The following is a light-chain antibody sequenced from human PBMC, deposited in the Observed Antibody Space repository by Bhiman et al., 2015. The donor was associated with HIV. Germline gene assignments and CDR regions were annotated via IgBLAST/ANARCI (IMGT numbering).Light chain of an antibody. Sequence: QSVLTQPPSVSGAPGQRVTISCTGNSSNIGAGYDVHWYQQLPGTAPKLLIYGYINRPSGVPDRFSGSKSGTSATLGITGLQTGDEADYYCGTWDRSLSAGGVFGTGTKVTVL. CDR1: SSNIGAGYD. CDR3: GTWDRSLSAGGV. CDR2: GYI. V-gene: IGLV1-50*01. J-gene: IGLJ1*01.